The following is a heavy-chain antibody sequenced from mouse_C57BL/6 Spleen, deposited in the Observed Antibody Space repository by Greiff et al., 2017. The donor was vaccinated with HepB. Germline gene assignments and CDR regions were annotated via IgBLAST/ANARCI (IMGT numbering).Heavy chain of an antibody. CDR3: ASMDTHDGTYFDY. D-gene: IGHD2-3*01. CDR1: GYTFTSYW. J-gene: IGHJ2*01. V-gene: IGHV1-55*01. CDR2: IYPGSGST. Sequence: QVQLQQPGAELVKPGASVKMSCKASGYTFTSYWITWVKQRPGQGLEWIGDIYPGSGSTNYNEKFKSKATRTVDTSSSTAYMQLSSLTSEDSAVYYCASMDTHDGTYFDYWGQGTTLTVSS.